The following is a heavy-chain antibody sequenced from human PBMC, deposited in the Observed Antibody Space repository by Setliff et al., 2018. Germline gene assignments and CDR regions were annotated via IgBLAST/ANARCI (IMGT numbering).Heavy chain of an antibody. CDR2: INHSGTT. D-gene: IGHD6-6*01. CDR3: ARGRNIAARHLDS. J-gene: IGHJ4*02. V-gene: IGHV4-34*01. CDR1: GGTFSDYY. Sequence: NPSETLSLTCGAYGGTFSDYYWTWIRQPPEKGLEWIGEINHSGTTNYNPSLKSRVTMSVDTSKNQFSLKLSSLTAADTAVYYCARGRNIAARHLDSWGQGTLVTVSS.